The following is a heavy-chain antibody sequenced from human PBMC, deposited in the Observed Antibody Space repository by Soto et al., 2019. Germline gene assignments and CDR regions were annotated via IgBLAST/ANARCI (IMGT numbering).Heavy chain of an antibody. J-gene: IGHJ5*02. CDR3: ARHTCSGGSCYSGWFDP. D-gene: IGHD2-15*01. CDR2: IYYSGST. V-gene: IGHV4-59*08. CDR1: CGSISSYY. Sequence: PSETLSLTCTVSCGSISSYYWSCIRQPPGKGLEWIGYIYYSGSTNYNPSLKSRVTISVDTSKNQFSLKLSSVTAADTAVYYCARHTCSGGSCYSGWFDPWGQGTLVTVSS.